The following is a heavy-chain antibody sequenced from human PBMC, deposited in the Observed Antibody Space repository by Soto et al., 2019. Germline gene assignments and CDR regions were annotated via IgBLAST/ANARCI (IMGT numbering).Heavy chain of an antibody. Sequence: SETLSLTCTVSGGSISSGGYYWSWIRQHPGKGLEWIGYIYYSGSTYYNPSLKSRVTISVDTSKNQFSLKLSSVTAADTAVYYCARRDTGIRLPYYFDYWGQGTLVTVSS. CDR1: GGSISSGGYY. CDR3: ARRDTGIRLPYYFDY. V-gene: IGHV4-31*03. D-gene: IGHD5-12*01. CDR2: IYYSGST. J-gene: IGHJ4*02.